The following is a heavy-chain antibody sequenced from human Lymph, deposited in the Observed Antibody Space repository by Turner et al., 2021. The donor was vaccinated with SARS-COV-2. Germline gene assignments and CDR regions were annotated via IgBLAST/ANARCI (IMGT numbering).Heavy chain of an antibody. D-gene: IGHD1-26*01. CDR3: ARRHSGNYDAFDI. V-gene: IGHV1-69*10. J-gene: IGHJ3*02. Sequence: QVQLVQSGDEVKKPGSSVKVACKASGVTFSTYVISWVRQAPGQGLEWMGGIIPILGRANYAQKFQGRVTITADKSTSTAYMELSSLRSEDTAVYHCARRHSGNYDAFDIWGQGTMVTVSS. CDR1: GVTFSTYV. CDR2: IIPILGRA.